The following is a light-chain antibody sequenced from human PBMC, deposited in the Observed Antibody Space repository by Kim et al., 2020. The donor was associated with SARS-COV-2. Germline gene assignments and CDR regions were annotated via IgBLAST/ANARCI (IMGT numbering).Light chain of an antibody. CDR1: QNVRTS. CDR3: QQYDNWPLT. V-gene: IGKV3-15*01. J-gene: IGKJ4*01. Sequence: PGETATLSCRTSQNVRTSVAWYQQKPGQAPRLLIYGAATTAAGIPARFSGSWSGTEFTLPIDSLQSDESAVYFCQQYDNWPLTFCGWTKVDI. CDR2: GAA.